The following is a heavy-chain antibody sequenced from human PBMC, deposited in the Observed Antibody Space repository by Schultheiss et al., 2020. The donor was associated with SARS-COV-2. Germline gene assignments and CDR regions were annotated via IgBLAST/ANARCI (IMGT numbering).Heavy chain of an antibody. Sequence: SETLSLTCTVSGGSISSGGYYWSWIRQHPGKGLEWIGYIYYTGSAFYNPSLKGRLAISVDKSKNQFSLKLSSVTAADTALYYCARLGESYLQAVTWGRGTLVTVSS. CDR2: IYYTGSA. CDR3: ARLGESYLQAVT. D-gene: IGHD3-16*01. J-gene: IGHJ5*02. CDR1: GGSISSGGYY. V-gene: IGHV4-31*03.